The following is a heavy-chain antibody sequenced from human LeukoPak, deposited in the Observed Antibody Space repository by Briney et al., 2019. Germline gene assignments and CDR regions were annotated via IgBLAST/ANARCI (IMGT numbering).Heavy chain of an antibody. CDR3: ARLLVDTAYY. D-gene: IGHD5-18*01. Sequence: GGSLRLSCAASGFTFSSYAMHWVRQAPGKGLEWVAVISYDGSNKYYADSVKGRFTISRDNSKNTLYLQMNNLRAEDMAVYYCARLLVDTAYYWGQGTLVTVSS. CDR1: GFTFSSYA. V-gene: IGHV3-30-3*01. CDR2: ISYDGSNK. J-gene: IGHJ4*02.